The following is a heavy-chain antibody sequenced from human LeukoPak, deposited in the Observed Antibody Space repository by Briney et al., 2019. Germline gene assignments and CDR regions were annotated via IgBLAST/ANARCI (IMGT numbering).Heavy chain of an antibody. CDR1: GGTFSSYA. Sequence: ASVKVSCKASGGTFSSYAISWVRQAPGQGLEWMGIINPSGGSTSYAQKFQGRVTMTRDTSTSTVYMELSSLRSEDTAVYYCARDTLMPDYYDSSGYFDYWGQGTLVTVSS. V-gene: IGHV1-46*01. CDR2: INPSGGST. J-gene: IGHJ4*02. D-gene: IGHD3-22*01. CDR3: ARDTLMPDYYDSSGYFDY.